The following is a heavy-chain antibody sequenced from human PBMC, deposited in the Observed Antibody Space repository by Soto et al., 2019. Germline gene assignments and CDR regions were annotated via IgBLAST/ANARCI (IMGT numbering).Heavy chain of an antibody. V-gene: IGHV1-69*01. CDR3: ARGHIVATINHYYYGMDV. CDR1: GGTFSSYA. CDR2: IIPIFGTA. J-gene: IGHJ6*02. Sequence: QVQLVQSGAEVKKPGSSVKVSCKASGGTFSSYAITWVRQAPGQGLEWMGGIIPIFGTAHYAQKFQGRVTITADESTSTAYMELSSLRSEDTAVYYCARGHIVATINHYYYGMDVWGQGTTVTVSS. D-gene: IGHD5-12*01.